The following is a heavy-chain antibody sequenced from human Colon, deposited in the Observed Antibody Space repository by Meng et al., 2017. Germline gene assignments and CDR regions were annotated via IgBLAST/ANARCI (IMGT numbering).Heavy chain of an antibody. CDR1: GDSISSRGLY. CDR2: FYHSRST. Sequence: SETLSLTCTASGDSISSRGLYWAWLRQPPGKGLEWIGSFYHSRSTYYTPSLKRRVTISVDTSKSQISLRLTSVTAADTAIYYCARGVVTVIPDRDWFDSWGQGTLVTVSS. V-gene: IGHV4-39*07. D-gene: IGHD2-21*02. CDR3: ARGVVTVIPDRDWFDS. J-gene: IGHJ5*01.